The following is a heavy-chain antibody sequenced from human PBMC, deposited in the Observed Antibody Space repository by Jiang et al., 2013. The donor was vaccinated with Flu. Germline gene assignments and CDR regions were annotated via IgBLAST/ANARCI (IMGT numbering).Heavy chain of an antibody. Sequence: VQLVESGGGVVQPGRSLRLSCAASGFTFSSYGMHWVRQAPGKGLEWVAVIWYDGSNKYYADSVKGRFTISRDNSKNTLYLQMNSLRAEDTAVYYCARYDSSGYYLAYWGQGTLVTVSS. CDR2: IWYDGSNK. V-gene: IGHV3-33*01. CDR3: ARYDSSGYYLAY. CDR1: GFTFSSYG. D-gene: IGHD3-22*01. J-gene: IGHJ4*02.